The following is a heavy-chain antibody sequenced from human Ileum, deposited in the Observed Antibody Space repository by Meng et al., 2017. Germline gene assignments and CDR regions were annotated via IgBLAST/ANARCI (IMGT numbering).Heavy chain of an antibody. V-gene: IGHV3-74*01. CDR3: AGDRDGAGPTIDS. J-gene: IGHJ4*02. CDR1: GFTFSSYW. Sequence: EAEPVGLWGGSVQAGGSLRLSCAASGFTFSSYWIHWVRQTPGKGLVWVSRITNDGSRVIYADSVKGRFTISRDNARNTLYLQMNRLTAEDTALYYCAGDRDGAGPTIDSWGQGTLVTVSS. CDR2: ITNDGSRV. D-gene: IGHD1-14*01.